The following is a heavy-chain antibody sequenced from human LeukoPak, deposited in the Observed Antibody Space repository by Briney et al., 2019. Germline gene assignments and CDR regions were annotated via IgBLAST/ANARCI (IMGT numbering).Heavy chain of an antibody. CDR3: ARGHCRTNNCPHDSSWPFDP. CDR1: GGSISSGYSY. D-gene: IGHD6-13*01. Sequence: SETLSLTCTVSGGSISSGYSYWTWVRQPAGKGLEWMGHIYTSGKIDYNPSLESRVTISVDTSKNQFSLRLNSVTAADTAVYYCARGHCRTNNCPHDSSWPFDPWGQGTLVTVSS. V-gene: IGHV4-61*09. CDR2: IYTSGKI. J-gene: IGHJ5*02.